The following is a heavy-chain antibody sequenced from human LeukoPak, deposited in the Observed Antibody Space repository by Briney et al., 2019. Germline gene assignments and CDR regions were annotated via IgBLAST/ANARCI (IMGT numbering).Heavy chain of an antibody. J-gene: IGHJ4*02. Sequence: SETLSLTCAVYGGYFCGYYWSWIRQPPGKGLEWIGEINHSGSTNYNPSLKSRVTISVDTSKNQFSLKLSSVTAADTAVYYCARDHDDTAMLFGYWGQGTLVTVSS. D-gene: IGHD5-18*01. CDR2: INHSGST. CDR1: GGYFCGYY. CDR3: ARDHDDTAMLFGY. V-gene: IGHV4-34*01.